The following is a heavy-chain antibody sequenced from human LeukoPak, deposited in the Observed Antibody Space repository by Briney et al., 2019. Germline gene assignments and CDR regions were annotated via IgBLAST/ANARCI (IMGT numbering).Heavy chain of an antibody. V-gene: IGHV4-4*02. Sequence: SETLSLTCVVSRGSISSNNWWNWVRQPPGKGLEWIGQIYHSGNTNYNPSLKSRVTISVDKSKNLFSLQLTSVTAADTAVYYCARDSPDYYGSGSYFHWGQGTLVTVSS. CDR1: RGSISSNNW. CDR2: IYHSGNT. D-gene: IGHD3-10*01. J-gene: IGHJ4*02. CDR3: ARDSPDYYGSGSYFH.